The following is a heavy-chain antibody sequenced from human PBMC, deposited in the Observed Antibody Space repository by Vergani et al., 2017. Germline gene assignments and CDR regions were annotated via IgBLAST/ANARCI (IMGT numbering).Heavy chain of an antibody. J-gene: IGHJ6*02. D-gene: IGHD3-9*01. CDR2: ISGTGDRK. CDR3: AKMTGDYYSRGMDV. Sequence: EVQLLESGGGLVQPGGSLRLSCAGSGFTLSNYAMSWVRQGSGKGLEWVSGISGTGDRKNYVDSVKGRFIISRDNSKNTLYLQMNRLRGEDTAVYYCAKMTGDYYSRGMDVWGQRTTVTVSS. V-gene: IGHV3-23*01. CDR1: GFTLSNYA.